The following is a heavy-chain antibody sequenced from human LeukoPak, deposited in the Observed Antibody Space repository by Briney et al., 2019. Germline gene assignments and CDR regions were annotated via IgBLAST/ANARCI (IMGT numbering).Heavy chain of an antibody. CDR1: GYTFTGYY. D-gene: IGHD3-10*01. CDR2: INPNSGGT. V-gene: IGHV1-2*02. J-gene: IGHJ6*02. Sequence: ASVKVSCKASGYTFTGYYMHWVRQAPGQGLEWMGWINPNSGGTNYAQKFQGRVTMTRDTSISTAYMELSRLRSDDTAVYYCARLMVRGEEGETKYGMDVWGQGTTVTVSS. CDR3: ARLMVRGEEGETKYGMDV.